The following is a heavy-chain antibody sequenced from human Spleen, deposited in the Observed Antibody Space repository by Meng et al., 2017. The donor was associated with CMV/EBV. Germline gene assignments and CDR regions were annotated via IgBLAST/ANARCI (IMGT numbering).Heavy chain of an antibody. CDR3: ARSVANYYYGLDV. Sequence: SETLSLTCTVSGGSVSSGSYYWSWIRQPPGKGLEWIGHIYHSGSTNYNPSLKSRVTISVDTSKNQFSLKLSSVTAADTAVYYCARSVANYYYGLDVWGQGTTVTVSS. D-gene: IGHD6-6*01. J-gene: IGHJ6*02. V-gene: IGHV4-61*01. CDR2: IYHSGST. CDR1: GGSVSSGSYY.